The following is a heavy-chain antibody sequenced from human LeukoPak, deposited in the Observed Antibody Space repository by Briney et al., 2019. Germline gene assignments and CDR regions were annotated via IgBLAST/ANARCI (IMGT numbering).Heavy chain of an antibody. Sequence: PGGSLRLSCAASGFTFSSYSLNWVRQAPGKGLEWVASISSSSTYIYYADSVKGRFTTSRDNANNSLYLQMNSLRAEDTAVYYCARGTGAGLVQAYYFDYWGQGTLVTVSS. D-gene: IGHD3/OR15-3a*01. V-gene: IGHV3-21*06. CDR1: GFTFSSYS. CDR2: ISSSSTYI. CDR3: ARGTGAGLVQAYYFDY. J-gene: IGHJ4*02.